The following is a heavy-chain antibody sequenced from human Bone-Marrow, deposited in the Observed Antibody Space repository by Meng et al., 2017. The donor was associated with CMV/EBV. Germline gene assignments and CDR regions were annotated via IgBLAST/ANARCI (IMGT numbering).Heavy chain of an antibody. J-gene: IGHJ4*02. V-gene: IGHV3-30*02. CDR1: GYTFTGYY. D-gene: IGHD3-22*01. CDR3: AKDRVPYDSSTYYFH. Sequence: SCKASGYTFTGYYMHWVRQAPGKGLQWVAFIRFDGTNKKYVDSVKGRFTISRDNSKNTLYLQMNSLSTEDTAVYYCAKDRVPYDSSTYYFHWGQGTLVTVSS. CDR2: IRFDGTNK.